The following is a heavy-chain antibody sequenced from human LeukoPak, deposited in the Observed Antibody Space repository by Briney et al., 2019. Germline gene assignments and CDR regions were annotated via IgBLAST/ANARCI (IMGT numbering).Heavy chain of an antibody. J-gene: IGHJ4*02. D-gene: IGHD5-24*01. CDR2: IYTSGST. CDR1: GGSISSGSYY. V-gene: IGHV4-61*02. Sequence: SQTLSLTCTVSGGSISSGSYYWSWIQQPAGKGLEWIGRIYTSGSTNYNPSLKSRVTISVDTSKNQFSLKLSSVTAADTAVYYCAADGYNFFDYWGQGTLVTVSS. CDR3: AADGYNFFDY.